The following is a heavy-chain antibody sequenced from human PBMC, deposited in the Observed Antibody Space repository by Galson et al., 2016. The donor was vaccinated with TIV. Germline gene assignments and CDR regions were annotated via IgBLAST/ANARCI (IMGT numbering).Heavy chain of an antibody. J-gene: IGHJ2*01. CDR3: ARHDSSAFSNWYFNL. Sequence: QSGAEVKKPGESLKISCKASGYTFTSLWIGWVRRVPGKGLEWMGIMYPGDSDTIYSPSFQGQVTISVDKSISTVYLQWSSLKASDAAMYYCARHDSSAFSNWYFNLWGRGTLVTVSS. CDR1: GYTFTSLW. CDR2: MYPGDSDT. V-gene: IGHV5-51*01. D-gene: IGHD3-22*01.